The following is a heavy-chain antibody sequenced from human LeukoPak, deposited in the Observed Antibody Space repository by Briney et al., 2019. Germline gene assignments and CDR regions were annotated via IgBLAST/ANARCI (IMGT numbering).Heavy chain of an antibody. CDR3: AREGELELTFFDY. Sequence: NPSETLSLTCTVSGGSISSGSYYWSWIRQPAGKGLEWIGRIYTSGSTNYNPSLKSRVTISVDTSKNQFSLKLSSVTAADMAVYYCAREGELELTFFDYWGQGTLVTVSS. V-gene: IGHV4-61*02. CDR2: IYTSGST. CDR1: GGSISSGSYY. D-gene: IGHD1-7*01. J-gene: IGHJ4*02.